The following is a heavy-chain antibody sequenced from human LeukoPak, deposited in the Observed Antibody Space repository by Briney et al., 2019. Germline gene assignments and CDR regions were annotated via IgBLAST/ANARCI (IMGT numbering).Heavy chain of an antibody. J-gene: IGHJ5*02. Sequence: GGSLRLSCAASGFTFDDYTMHWVRQVPGKGLEWVSLINWNGDSTYYADSVKGRFTISRDNSKNTLYLQMNSLRPEDTAVYYCAKNPSGVDIAATEPWGQGTLVTVPS. CDR1: GFTFDDYT. V-gene: IGHV3-43*01. D-gene: IGHD6-13*01. CDR3: AKNPSGVDIAATEP. CDR2: INWNGDST.